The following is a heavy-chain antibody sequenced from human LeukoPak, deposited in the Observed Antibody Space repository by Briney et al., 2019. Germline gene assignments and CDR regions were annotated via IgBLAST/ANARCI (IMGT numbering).Heavy chain of an antibody. CDR1: GGSISSYY. CDR2: IYYSAST. V-gene: IGHV4-59*08. CDR3: ARQDSCYGNFDY. D-gene: IGHD5-12*01. Sequence: SETLSLTCTVSGGSISSYYRSWVRQPPGKGLEWIRYIYYSASTNYSPSLKSRFTMSVDTSKNQFSLKLSSVTAAGTAVYYCARQDSCYGNFDYLVQGTLVTVSS. J-gene: IGHJ4*02.